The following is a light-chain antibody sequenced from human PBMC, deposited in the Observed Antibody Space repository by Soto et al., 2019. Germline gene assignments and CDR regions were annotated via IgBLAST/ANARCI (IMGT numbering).Light chain of an antibody. Sequence: DIQMTQSPSSLSASVGDRVTITCRASQGISNYLAWYQQKPGKVPKLLIYAASTLQSGVPSRFSGSGSGTDFTLTISSLQPENVKTYYCQKYNSAPPWTFGQGTKVEIK. CDR2: AAS. CDR1: QGISNY. V-gene: IGKV1-27*01. J-gene: IGKJ1*01. CDR3: QKYNSAPPWT.